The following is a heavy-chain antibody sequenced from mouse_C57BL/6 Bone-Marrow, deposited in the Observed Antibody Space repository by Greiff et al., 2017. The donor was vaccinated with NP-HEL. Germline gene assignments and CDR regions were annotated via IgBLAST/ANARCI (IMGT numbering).Heavy chain of an antibody. CDR3: ARYPYWYFDV. Sequence: EVMLVESGGGLVQPGGSLSLSCAASGFTFTDYYMSWVRQPPGKALEWLGFIRNKANGYTTEYSASVKGRFTISRDNSQSILYLQMNALRAEDSATYYCARYPYWYFDVWGTGTTVTVSS. J-gene: IGHJ1*03. CDR2: IRNKANGYTT. CDR1: GFTFTDYY. V-gene: IGHV7-3*01.